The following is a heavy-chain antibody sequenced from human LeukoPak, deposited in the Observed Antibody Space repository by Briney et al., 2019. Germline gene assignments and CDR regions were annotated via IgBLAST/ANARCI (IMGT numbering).Heavy chain of an antibody. CDR3: AKLGGSGGYYYAAFDY. J-gene: IGHJ4*02. Sequence: GGSLRLSCAASGFTFSSHAMSWVRQAPGKGLEWVSAISGSGTNTHYADSVKGRFTISRDNSKNTLYLRMNSLRAEDTAVYYCAKLGGSGGYYYAAFDYWGQGTLVTVSS. D-gene: IGHD3-10*01. V-gene: IGHV3-23*01. CDR2: ISGSGTNT. CDR1: GFTFSSHA.